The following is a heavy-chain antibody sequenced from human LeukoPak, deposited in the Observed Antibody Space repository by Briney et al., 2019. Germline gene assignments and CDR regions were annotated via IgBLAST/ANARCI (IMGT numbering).Heavy chain of an antibody. D-gene: IGHD2-8*01. CDR1: GFTFSDYA. CDR3: ARGGPLGDTNRFDF. CDR2: LAYDGTNE. Sequence: PGGSLRLSCAASGFTFSDYAMHWVRQDPGKGLEWVALLAYDGTNEYYTSSVEGRFTISRDNSKNTVSLQMNNLRLDDTAVYYCARGGPLGDTNRFDFWGQGTLITVSS. V-gene: IGHV3-30*04. J-gene: IGHJ4*02.